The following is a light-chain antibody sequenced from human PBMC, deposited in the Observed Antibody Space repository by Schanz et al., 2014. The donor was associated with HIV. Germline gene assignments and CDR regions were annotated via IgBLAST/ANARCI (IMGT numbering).Light chain of an antibody. CDR3: QQRSNWYT. CDR2: DTS. CDR1: QTISGDY. V-gene: IGKV3D-20*02. J-gene: IGKJ2*01. Sequence: EIVLTQSPGTLSFSPGERATLSCRASQTISGDYSAWYQQKPGQAPRLLIYDTSKRATGIPPRFSGSGSGTDFTLTITRLEPEDFAVFYCQQRSNWYTFGQGTKLEIK.